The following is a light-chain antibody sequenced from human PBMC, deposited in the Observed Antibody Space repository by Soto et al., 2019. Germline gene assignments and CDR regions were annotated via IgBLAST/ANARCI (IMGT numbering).Light chain of an antibody. CDR3: QQIHSTSSYT. J-gene: IGKJ2*01. CDR2: AAS. V-gene: IGKV1-39*01. CDR1: QNIRNY. Sequence: DIPMTQSPSSLSASVGDRVTITCRASQNIRNYLNWYQQRPGKTPNLLVYAASNLRGGVPSRFSGSGSGTVFTLTISTLQPEDFATYYCQQIHSTSSYTFGQGTRVDIK.